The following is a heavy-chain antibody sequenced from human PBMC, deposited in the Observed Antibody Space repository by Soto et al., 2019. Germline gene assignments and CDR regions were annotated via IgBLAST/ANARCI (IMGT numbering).Heavy chain of an antibody. J-gene: IGHJ6*02. D-gene: IGHD4-17*01. Sequence: PGGSLRLSCAASGLTFGSYAMSWVRQAPGKGLEWVSAISGSGGSTYYADSVKGRFTISRDNAKNSLYLQMNSLRAEDTAVYFCARDGYGDPYYYYAMDVWGQGTTVTVSS. CDR1: GLTFGSYA. V-gene: IGHV3-23*01. CDR2: ISGSGGST. CDR3: ARDGYGDPYYYYAMDV.